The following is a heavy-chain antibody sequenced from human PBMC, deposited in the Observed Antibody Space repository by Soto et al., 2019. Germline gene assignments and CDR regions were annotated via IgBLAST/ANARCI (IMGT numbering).Heavy chain of an antibody. D-gene: IGHD6-19*01. Sequence: GSLRLSCAASGFTFSSYGMHWVRQAPGKGLEWVAVISYDGSNKYYADSVKGRFTISRDNSKNTLYLQMNSLRAEDTAVYYCAKDSRAVAGTVDYWGQGTLVTVSS. CDR3: AKDSRAVAGTVDY. CDR1: GFTFSSYG. J-gene: IGHJ4*02. CDR2: ISYDGSNK. V-gene: IGHV3-30*18.